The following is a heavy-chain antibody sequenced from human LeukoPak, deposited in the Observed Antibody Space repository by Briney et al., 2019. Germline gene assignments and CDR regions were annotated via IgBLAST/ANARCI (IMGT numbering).Heavy chain of an antibody. CDR3: ARVSFGSWLRPGTFDY. V-gene: IGHV1-46*01. CDR1: GYTFTSYY. CDR2: INPSGGST. Sequence: ASVKVSCKASGYTFTSYYMHWVRQAPGQGLEWMGIINPSGGSTSYAQKFQGRVTMTRDMSTSTVYMELSSPRSEDTAVYYCARVSFGSWLRPGTFDYWGQGTLVTVSS. J-gene: IGHJ4*02. D-gene: IGHD5-12*01.